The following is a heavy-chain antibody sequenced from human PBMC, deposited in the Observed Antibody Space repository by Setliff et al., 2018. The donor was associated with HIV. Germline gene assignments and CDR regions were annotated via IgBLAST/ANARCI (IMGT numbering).Heavy chain of an antibody. Sequence: ASVKVSCKASGYSFNSYGIGWVRLAPGQGLEWMGWMSTDNGNTNYAQKVQGRVTMTTDTGTRTAYMELRSLRSDDTAMYYCARMRGGHNIREGAFDIWGQGTMVTVSS. CDR3: ARMRGGHNIREGAFDI. J-gene: IGHJ3*02. V-gene: IGHV1-18*01. CDR1: GYSFNSYG. CDR2: MSTDNGNT. D-gene: IGHD1-20*01.